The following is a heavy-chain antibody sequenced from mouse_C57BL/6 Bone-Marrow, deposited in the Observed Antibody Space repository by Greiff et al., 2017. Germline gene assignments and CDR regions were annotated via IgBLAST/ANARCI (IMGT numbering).Heavy chain of an antibody. CDR2: ISSGSSTI. CDR1: GFTFSDYG. CDR3: ARKNYYGSRRGYYAMDY. Sequence: EVQLVESGGGLVKPGGSLKLSCAASGFTFSDYGMHWVRQAPEKGLEWVAYISSGSSTIYYADTVKGRFTISRDNAKNTLFLQMTSRRSEDTAMYYCARKNYYGSRRGYYAMDYWGQGTSVTVSS. V-gene: IGHV5-17*01. D-gene: IGHD1-1*01. J-gene: IGHJ4*01.